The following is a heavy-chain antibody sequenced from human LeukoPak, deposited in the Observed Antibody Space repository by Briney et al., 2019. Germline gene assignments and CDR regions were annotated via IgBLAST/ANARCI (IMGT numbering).Heavy chain of an antibody. CDR2: ISWNSGSI. CDR3: AKDLEPGIAVAGSIDY. Sequence: PGGSLRLSCAASGFTFDDYAMHWVRQAPGKGLEWVSRISWNSGSIGYADSVKGRFTISRDNAKNSLYLQMNSLRAEDTALYYCAKDLEPGIAVAGSIDYWGQGTLVTVSS. D-gene: IGHD6-19*01. V-gene: IGHV3-9*01. J-gene: IGHJ4*02. CDR1: GFTFDDYA.